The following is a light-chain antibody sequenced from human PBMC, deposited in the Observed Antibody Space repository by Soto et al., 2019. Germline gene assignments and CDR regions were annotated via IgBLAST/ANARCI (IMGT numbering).Light chain of an antibody. V-gene: IGLV2-14*03. J-gene: IGLJ1*01. CDR2: DVS. CDR3: GSYTPGSTDV. Sequence: QSVLTQPASVSGSPGQSITISCTGTSSDVGGYNYVSWYQQYPGKAPKLMIYDVSSRPSGVYNRFSGSKSGNTASLTISGLQAEAESDYDCGSYTPGSTDVFGTGTKLTVL. CDR1: SSDVGGYNY.